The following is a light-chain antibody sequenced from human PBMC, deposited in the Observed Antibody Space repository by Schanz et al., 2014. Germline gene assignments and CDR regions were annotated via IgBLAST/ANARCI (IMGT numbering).Light chain of an antibody. V-gene: IGKV3-20*01. CDR1: QSVSSSY. CDR2: GAS. CDR3: QQHGSSLT. Sequence: EIVLTQSPGTLSLSPGERATLSCRASQSVSSSYLAWYQQKPGQAPRLLIYGASSRAIGIPDRFSGSGSGTDFTLTISSLEPEDFAVYYCQQHGSSLTFGPGTKVDVK. J-gene: IGKJ3*01.